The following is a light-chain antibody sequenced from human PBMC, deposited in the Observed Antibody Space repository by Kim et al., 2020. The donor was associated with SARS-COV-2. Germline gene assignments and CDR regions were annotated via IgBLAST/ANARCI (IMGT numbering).Light chain of an antibody. CDR3: LQYHNWPFN. V-gene: IGKV3-15*01. CDR1: QSISIN. J-gene: IGKJ2*01. CDR2: GAS. Sequence: IVMTQSPVTLSVSPGERATLSCRASQSISINLAWYQQKPGQSPRILVFGASTMATDVPARFSGSGSGVDFTLTISSLQSEDFAVYYCLQYHNWPFNFGQETKLDI.